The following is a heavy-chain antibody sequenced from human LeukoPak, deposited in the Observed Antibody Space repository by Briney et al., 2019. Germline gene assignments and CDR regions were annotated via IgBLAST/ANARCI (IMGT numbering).Heavy chain of an antibody. CDR3: ARVSHYDSSGYSGFDY. CDR2: IYYSGST. V-gene: IGHV4-30-4*08. D-gene: IGHD3-22*01. Sequence: PSQTLSLTCTVSGGSISSGDYYWSWIRQPPGKGLEWIGYIYYSGSTYYNPSLKSRVTISVDTSKNQFSLKLSSVTAADTAVYYCARVSHYDSSGYSGFDYWGQGTLVTVSS. CDR1: GGSISSGDYY. J-gene: IGHJ4*02.